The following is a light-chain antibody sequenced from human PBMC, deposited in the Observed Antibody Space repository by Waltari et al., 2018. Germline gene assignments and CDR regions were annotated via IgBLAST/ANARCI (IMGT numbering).Light chain of an antibody. CDR1: QNVLFSSSNKNY. CDR3: QQYYSTPQS. CDR2: WAS. V-gene: IGKV4-1*01. J-gene: IGKJ2*03. Sequence: DIVMSQSPDSLAVSLVESTSINFMSSQNVLFSSSNKNYVAWYQQKPGQPPKLLIYWASTRESGVPDRFSGSGSGTDFTLTISSLQAEDVAVYYCQQYYSTPQSFGQGTKLEIK.